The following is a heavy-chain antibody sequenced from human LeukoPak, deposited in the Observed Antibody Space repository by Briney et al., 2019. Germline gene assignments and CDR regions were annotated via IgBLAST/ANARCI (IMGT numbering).Heavy chain of an antibody. D-gene: IGHD4-23*01. CDR1: GGSISSSSYY. CDR2: IYYSGST. Sequence: SETLSLTCTVSGGSISSSSYYWGWIRQPPGKGLEWIGSIYYSGSTYYNPSLKSRVTISVDTSKNQFSLKLSSVTAADTAVYYCARPQGPTVVTGLGAFDIWGQGTMVTVSS. CDR3: ARPQGPTVVTGLGAFDI. J-gene: IGHJ3*02. V-gene: IGHV4-39*07.